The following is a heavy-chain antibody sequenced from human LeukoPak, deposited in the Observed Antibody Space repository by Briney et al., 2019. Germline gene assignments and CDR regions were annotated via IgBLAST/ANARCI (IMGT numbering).Heavy chain of an antibody. J-gene: IGHJ3*02. CDR2: IWSDGSNK. CDR3: AKLNGGDAFDI. D-gene: IGHD3-10*01. Sequence: GGSLRLSCAASGFTFSDYGIHWVRQAPGKGLEWVAVIWSDGSNKYYADSVKGRFTISRDNSKKTLYLQMNSLRAEDTAVYYCAKLNGGDAFDIWGQGTMVTVSS. CDR1: GFTFSDYG. V-gene: IGHV3-33*06.